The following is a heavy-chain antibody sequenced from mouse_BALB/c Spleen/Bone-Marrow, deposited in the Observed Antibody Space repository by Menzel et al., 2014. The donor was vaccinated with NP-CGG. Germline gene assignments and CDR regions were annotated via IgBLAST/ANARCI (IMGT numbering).Heavy chain of an antibody. V-gene: IGHV1-69*01. CDR3: ARGGHDFSLDY. D-gene: IGHD2-4*01. CDR1: GYTFTDNW. Sequence: QVQLQQSGAELGMPGASVKMSCKASGYTFTDNWMYWVKQRPGQGLEWIGAIDTSDSYTNFNQKFMCKASLTVDASSSTAYMQVSSLTSDDSAVYYCARGGHDFSLDYWGQGTSVTVSS. CDR2: IDTSDSYT. J-gene: IGHJ4*01.